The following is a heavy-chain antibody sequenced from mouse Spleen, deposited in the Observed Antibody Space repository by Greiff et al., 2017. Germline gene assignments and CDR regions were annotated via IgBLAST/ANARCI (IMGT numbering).Heavy chain of an antibody. CDR2: ISPGSGST. V-gene: IGHV1-55*01. Sequence: QVQLQQPGAELVKPGASVKMSCKASGYTFTSYWITWVKQRPEQGLEWIGYISPGSGSTNYNEKFKGKATLTVDKSSSTAYMQLSSLTSEDSAVYYCARSPCNTAGCYAMDYWGQGTSVTGSS. CDR3: ARSPCNTAGCYAMDY. CDR1: GYTFTSYW. D-gene: IGHD5-1-1*01. J-gene: IGHJ4*01.